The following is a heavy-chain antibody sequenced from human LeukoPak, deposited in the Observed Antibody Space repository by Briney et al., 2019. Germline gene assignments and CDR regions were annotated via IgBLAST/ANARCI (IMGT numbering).Heavy chain of an antibody. CDR2: INPSGGST. CDR1: GYTFTSYY. J-gene: IGHJ5*02. D-gene: IGHD3-9*01. Sequence: ASVKVSCKASGYTFTSYYMHWVRQAPGQGLEWMGIINPSGGSTSYAQKFQGRVTMTRDMSTSTVYMELSSLRSEDTAVYYCAREWDILTGYYRHVNHWGQGTLVTVSS. V-gene: IGHV1-46*01. CDR3: AREWDILTGYYRHVNH.